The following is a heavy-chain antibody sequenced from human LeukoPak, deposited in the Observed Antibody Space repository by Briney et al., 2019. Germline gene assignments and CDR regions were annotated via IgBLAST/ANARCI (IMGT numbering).Heavy chain of an antibody. CDR2: MNPNSGNT. CDR1: GYTFTSYE. V-gene: IGHV1-8*03. CDR3: ASRSSGSGIDY. J-gene: IGHJ4*02. D-gene: IGHD3-10*01. Sequence: ASVKVSCKASGYTFTSYEINWVRQATGQGLEWMGWMNPNSGNTGYAQKFQGGVPLTRNTSTSTTYMELSSLRSEHTAVYYCASRSSGSGIDYWGQGTLVTVSS.